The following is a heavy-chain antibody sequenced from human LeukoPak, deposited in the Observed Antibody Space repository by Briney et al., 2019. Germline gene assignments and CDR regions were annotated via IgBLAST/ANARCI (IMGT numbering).Heavy chain of an antibody. D-gene: IGHD3-9*01. CDR2: INHSGST. V-gene: IGHV4-34*01. Sequence: SETLSLTCAVYGGSFCGYYWSWIRQPPGKGLEWIGEINHSGSTNYNPSLKSRVTISVDTSKNQFSLKLSSVTAADTAVYYCARERYFDWFDYWGQGTLVTVSS. CDR1: GGSFCGYY. CDR3: ARERYFDWFDY. J-gene: IGHJ4*02.